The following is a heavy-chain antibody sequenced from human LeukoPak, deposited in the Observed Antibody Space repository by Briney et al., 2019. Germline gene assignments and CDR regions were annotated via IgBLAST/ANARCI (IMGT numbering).Heavy chain of an antibody. CDR2: IYYSGST. V-gene: IGHV4-59*01. CDR1: GGSISSYY. Sequence: PSETLSLTCTVSGGSISSYYWSWIRQPPGKGLEWIGYIYYSGSTNYNPSLKSRVTISVDTSKNQFSLKLSSVTAADTAVYYCARVSRGSNYYYYGGDYWGQGTLVTVSS. D-gene: IGHD1-26*01. CDR3: ARVSRGSNYYYYGGDY. J-gene: IGHJ4*02.